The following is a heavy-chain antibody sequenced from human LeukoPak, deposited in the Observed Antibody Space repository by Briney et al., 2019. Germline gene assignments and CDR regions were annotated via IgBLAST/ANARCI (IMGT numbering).Heavy chain of an antibody. V-gene: IGHV3-53*01. CDR3: ARLPGRSDSSNWYGYY. D-gene: IGHD6-13*01. J-gene: IGHJ4*02. Sequence: PGGSLRLSCAASGFTVSSNYMSWVRQAPGKGLEWVSVIYSGGSTFYADSVKGRFTISRDNSKNTLYLQMNSLRAEDTAVYYCARLPGRSDSSNWYGYYWGQGTLVTVSS. CDR1: GFTVSSNY. CDR2: IYSGGST.